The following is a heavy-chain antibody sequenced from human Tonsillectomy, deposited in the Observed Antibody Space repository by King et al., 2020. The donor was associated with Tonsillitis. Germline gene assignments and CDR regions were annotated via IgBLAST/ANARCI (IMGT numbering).Heavy chain of an antibody. CDR3: ARVSLAVAGGGIDY. D-gene: IGHD6-19*01. CDR2: INPNSGGT. CDR1: GYTFTGYY. V-gene: IGHV1-2*02. Sequence: QLVQSGAEVKKPGASVKVSCKASGYTFTGYYMHWVRQAPGQGLEWMGWINPNSGGTNYAQKFQGRVTMTRDTSISTAYMELSRLRSDDTAGYYCARVSLAVAGGGIDYWGQGTLVTVSS. J-gene: IGHJ4*02.